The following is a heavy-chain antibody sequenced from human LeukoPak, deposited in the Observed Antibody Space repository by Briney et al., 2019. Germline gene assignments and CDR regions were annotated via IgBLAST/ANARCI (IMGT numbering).Heavy chain of an antibody. V-gene: IGHV1-69*06. J-gene: IGHJ3*01. CDR3: ARDHSYCSSTSCSSLPTF. D-gene: IGHD2-2*01. CDR1: GGTFSSYA. CDR2: IIPIFGTA. Sequence: ASVKVSCKASGGTFSSYAISWVRQAPGQGLEWMGGIIPIFGTANYAQKFQGRVTITADKSTSTAYMELSSLRSEDTAVYYCARDHSYCSSTSCSSLPTFWGQGTMVTVSS.